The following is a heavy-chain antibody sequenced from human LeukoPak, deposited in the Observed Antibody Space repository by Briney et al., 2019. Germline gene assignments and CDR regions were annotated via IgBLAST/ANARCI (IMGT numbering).Heavy chain of an antibody. CDR3: ATRIAVAGTVY. CDR1: GFTFSDYY. Sequence: GGSLRLSCAASGFTFSDYYMSWIRQAPGKGLEWVSYISSSGSTIYYADSVKGRFTISRDNPKNTLYLQVNNLRAEDTAVYYCATRIAVAGTVYWGQGTLVTVSS. CDR2: ISSSGSTI. V-gene: IGHV3-11*01. D-gene: IGHD6-19*01. J-gene: IGHJ4*02.